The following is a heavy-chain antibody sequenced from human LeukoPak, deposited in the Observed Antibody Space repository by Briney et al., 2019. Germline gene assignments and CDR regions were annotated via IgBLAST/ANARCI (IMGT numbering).Heavy chain of an antibody. CDR2: INHSGST. V-gene: IGHV4-34*01. CDR1: GGSFSGYY. D-gene: IGHD6-19*01. CDR3: ARVRDSSDWIDAFDI. Sequence: SETLSLTCAVYGGSFSGYYWSWIRQPPGKGLEWIGEINHSGSTNYNPSLKSRVTISVDTSKNQFSLKLSSVTAADTAVYYCARVRDSSDWIDAFDIWGQGTMVTVSS. J-gene: IGHJ3*02.